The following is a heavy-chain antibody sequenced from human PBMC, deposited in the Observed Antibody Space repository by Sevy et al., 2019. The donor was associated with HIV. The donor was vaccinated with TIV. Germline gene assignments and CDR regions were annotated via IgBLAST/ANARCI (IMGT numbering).Heavy chain of an antibody. J-gene: IGHJ4*02. Sequence: GGSLRLSCEASGFTFNTYAMNWVRQAPGKGLEWVSGISNGGERTDYTDSVKGRVTISRDNLKNSLFLQLNSLRADDTAVYYCAKSLYDSTGYYPVLDYWGQGTPVTVSS. D-gene: IGHD3-22*01. V-gene: IGHV3-23*01. CDR3: AKSLYDSTGYYPVLDY. CDR1: GFTFNTYA. CDR2: ISNGGERT.